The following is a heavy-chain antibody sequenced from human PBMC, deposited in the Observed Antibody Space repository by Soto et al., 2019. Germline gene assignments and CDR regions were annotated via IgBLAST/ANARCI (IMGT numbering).Heavy chain of an antibody. D-gene: IGHD3-3*01. J-gene: IGHJ6*02. CDR2: IVVGSGNT. CDR1: GFTFTSSA. V-gene: IGHV1-58*01. Sequence: SVKVSCKASGFTFTSSAVQWVRQARGQRLEWIGWIVVGSGNTNYAQKFQERVTITRDMSTSTAYMELSSLRSEDTAVYYCAADPEGGYYDFWSGLYYYYYGMDVWGQGTTVTVSS. CDR3: AADPEGGYYDFWSGLYYYYYGMDV.